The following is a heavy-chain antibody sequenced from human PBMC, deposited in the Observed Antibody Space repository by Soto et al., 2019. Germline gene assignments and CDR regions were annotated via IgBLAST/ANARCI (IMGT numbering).Heavy chain of an antibody. CDR2: INAGNGNT. CDR1: GYTFTSYA. D-gene: IGHD2-8*01. J-gene: IGHJ6*03. Sequence: ASVKVSCKASGYTFTSYAMHWVRQAPGQRLEWMGWINAGNGNTKYSQKCQGRVTITRDTSGSSAYMERSSLRSEDTAVYYCAREGGDIVLMVYARRDYYYMDVWGKGTTVTVSS. V-gene: IGHV1-3*01. CDR3: AREGGDIVLMVYARRDYYYMDV.